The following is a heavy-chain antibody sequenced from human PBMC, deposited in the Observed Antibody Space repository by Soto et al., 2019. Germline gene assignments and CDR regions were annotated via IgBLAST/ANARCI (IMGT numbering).Heavy chain of an antibody. CDR1: GFSLSTSGLR. CDR3: ERSVSIEMATKLDY. CDR2: IDWDDDK. D-gene: IGHD5-12*01. Sequence: SGPTLVNPTQTLTLTCTFSGFSLSTSGLRVSWIRQPPGKALEWLARIDWDDDKFDITSLKTRLTISKDTSKNQAVITMTNMSPVDTATYYRERSVSIEMATKLDYWGQGTLGTVSS. V-gene: IGHV2-70*04. J-gene: IGHJ4*02.